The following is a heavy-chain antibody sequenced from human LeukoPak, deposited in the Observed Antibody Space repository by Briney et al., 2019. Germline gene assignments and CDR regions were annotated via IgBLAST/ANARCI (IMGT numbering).Heavy chain of an antibody. CDR1: GFTFSSYE. CDR2: ISSSGSYI. D-gene: IGHD5-18*01. Sequence: PGGSPRLSCAASGFTFSSYEMNWVRQAPGKGLEWVSYISSSGSYIYYADSVKGRFTISRDNAKNSLYLQMNSLRAEDTAVYYCARDRSDTAMGIIRFDPWGQGTLVTVSS. V-gene: IGHV3-21*05. J-gene: IGHJ5*02. CDR3: ARDRSDTAMGIIRFDP.